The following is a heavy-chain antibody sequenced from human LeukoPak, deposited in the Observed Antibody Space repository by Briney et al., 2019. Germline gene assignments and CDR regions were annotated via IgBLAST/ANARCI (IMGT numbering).Heavy chain of an antibody. V-gene: IGHV3-74*01. D-gene: IGHD1-1*01. CDR2: INSDGSST. CDR3: ARGGGGLNWNDEDGRIDY. Sequence: GGSMRPSSAAYGFTSSSYWMHWVRQAPGKGLVWVSRINSDGSSTSYADSVKGRFTTSRDNAKNTMYLQMNSLRAEETAVYYCARGGGGLNWNDEDGRIDYWGQGTLVTVSS. J-gene: IGHJ4*02. CDR1: GFTSSSYW.